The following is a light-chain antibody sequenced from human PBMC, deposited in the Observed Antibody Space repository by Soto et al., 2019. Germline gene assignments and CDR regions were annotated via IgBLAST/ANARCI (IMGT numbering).Light chain of an antibody. Sequence: QSVLTQPASVSGSPGQSITISCTGTSSDVGGYNYVSWYQQHPGKAPKLMIYDVSYRPSGASNRFSGSKSDNTASLTISGLQAEDEADYYCSSYTSSSTPYVFGTGTKVTVL. CDR2: DVS. CDR1: SSDVGGYNY. CDR3: SSYTSSSTPYV. J-gene: IGLJ1*01. V-gene: IGLV2-14*01.